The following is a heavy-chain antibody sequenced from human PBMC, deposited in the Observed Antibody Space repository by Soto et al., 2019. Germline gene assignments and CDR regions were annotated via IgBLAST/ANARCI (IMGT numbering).Heavy chain of an antibody. CDR3: ARDLYSSDYFVKWFEP. D-gene: IGHD6-19*01. Sequence: QVRLVESGGGVVQPGRSLRLSCTASGFSFSSYAMYWFRQPPGKGLEWVAVISHDGINKHYADSVKGRVTVSRDTSNHSLDLQLNSRRGEDTAMYYCARDLYSSDYFVKWFEPWGQGTLVTVSS. CDR2: ISHDGINK. V-gene: IGHV3-30-3*01. J-gene: IGHJ5*02. CDR1: GFSFSSYA.